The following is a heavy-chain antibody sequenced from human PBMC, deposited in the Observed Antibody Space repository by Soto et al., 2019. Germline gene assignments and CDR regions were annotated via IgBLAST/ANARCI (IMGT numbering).Heavy chain of an antibody. CDR2: ISVYNGNT. J-gene: IGHJ4*02. V-gene: IGHV1-18*01. CDR3: ARSGRSWNLREFDY. Sequence: ASVKVSCKASDYTFTSYGIIWVRQAPGQGLEWIGWISVYNGNTNYAQKFRGRVTMTTDISTTTAYMEMRSLRSDDTAVYYCARSGRSWNLREFDYWGQGTLVTVSS. CDR1: DYTFTSYG. D-gene: IGHD6-13*01.